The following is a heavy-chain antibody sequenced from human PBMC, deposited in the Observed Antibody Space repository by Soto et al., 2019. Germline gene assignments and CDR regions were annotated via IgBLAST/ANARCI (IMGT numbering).Heavy chain of an antibody. CDR3: GRPIAGFLRGFDY. V-gene: IGHV3-23*01. Sequence: VLPLRVRCVVLGFTFSGYARSRVRQATGKGMEWVSARSSGGNAYYGDCVKGRFTISRDNSKSTLYLQMNSLRAEDTAVYSCGRPIAGFLRGFDYWGEGALVTVSS. CDR2: RSSGGNA. D-gene: IGHD2-21*01. J-gene: IGHJ4*02. CDR1: GFTFSGYA.